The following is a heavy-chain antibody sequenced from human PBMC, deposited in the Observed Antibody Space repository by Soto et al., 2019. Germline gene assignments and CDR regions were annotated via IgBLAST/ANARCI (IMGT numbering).Heavy chain of an antibody. CDR1: GGSISSCGYY. V-gene: IGHV4-31*03. CDR2: IYYSGST. CDR3: ARDHRIQLWYNWFDP. Sequence: QVQLQESGPGLVKPSQTLSLTCTVSGGSISSCGYYWSWIRQHPGKGLEWIGYIYYSGSTYYNPYLKCRVTIPVDKSKNQFSLKLSSVTAADTAVYYCARDHRIQLWYNWFDPWGQGTLVTVSS. D-gene: IGHD5-18*01. J-gene: IGHJ5*02.